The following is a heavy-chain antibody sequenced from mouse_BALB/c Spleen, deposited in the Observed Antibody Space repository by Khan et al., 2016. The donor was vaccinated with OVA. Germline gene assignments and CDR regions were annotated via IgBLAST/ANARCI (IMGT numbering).Heavy chain of an antibody. CDR2: ISNSGSA. Sequence: EVQLQESGPGLVKPSQSLSLTCTVTGYSITRDYAWNWIRQFPGNALEWMGYISNSGSASYNPSLKSRISITRDTSKNQFFLQLDSVTPEDTATYYCASERGRYYAMDYWGQGTSVTVSS. V-gene: IGHV3-2*02. CDR1: GYSITRDYA. CDR3: ASERGRYYAMDY. D-gene: IGHD4-1*01. J-gene: IGHJ4*01.